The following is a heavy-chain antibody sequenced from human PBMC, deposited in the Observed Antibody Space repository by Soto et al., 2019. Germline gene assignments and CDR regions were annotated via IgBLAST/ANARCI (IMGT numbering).Heavy chain of an antibody. CDR3: ARHVCKWAFDY. CDR1: GCSITNYY. Sequence: QVQLQESGPGLVKPSETLSLICTVSGCSITNYYWSWIRQPPGKGLEWIGNIYYSGGTNYNPSLKGRVIISVDTSKDQFSLNLISVTAADMAVYYCARHVCKWAFDYWGQGTLVSVSS. CDR2: IYYSGGT. V-gene: IGHV4-59*08. J-gene: IGHJ4*02. D-gene: IGHD2-8*01.